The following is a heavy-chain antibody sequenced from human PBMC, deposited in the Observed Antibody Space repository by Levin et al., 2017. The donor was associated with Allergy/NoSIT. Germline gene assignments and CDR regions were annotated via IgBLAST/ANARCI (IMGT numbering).Heavy chain of an antibody. Sequence: SETLSLTCSVSGFSISSGHYWGWIRQPPGKGLEWIGSIYRSGSTHYNASLKSRVTVPVDTSKNQFSLMLRSATAADTAVYYCARDHRPGNFDHWGQGTLVTVSS. J-gene: IGHJ4*02. CDR3: ARDHRPGNFDH. CDR2: IYRSGST. CDR1: GFSISSGHY. V-gene: IGHV4-38-2*02.